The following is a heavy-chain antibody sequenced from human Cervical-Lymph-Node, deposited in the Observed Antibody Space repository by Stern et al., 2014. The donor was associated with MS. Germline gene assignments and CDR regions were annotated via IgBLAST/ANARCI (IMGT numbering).Heavy chain of an antibody. CDR2: INPSGESI. Sequence: LVESGAEVKKPGASVKVSCKASGYTFTTYSMHWVRQAPGQGLEWMGIINPSGESISYAQRFQGRGTMTRDTSTSTVYMELSSLRSEDTAVYYCATGGAAPRYFDLWGRGTLVTVSS. J-gene: IGHJ2*01. CDR3: ATGGAAPRYFDL. CDR1: GYTFTTYS. V-gene: IGHV1-46*01. D-gene: IGHD3-10*01.